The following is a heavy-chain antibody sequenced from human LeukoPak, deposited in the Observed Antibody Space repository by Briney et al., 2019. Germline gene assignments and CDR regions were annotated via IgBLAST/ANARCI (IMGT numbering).Heavy chain of an antibody. CDR2: INHSGST. CDR1: GGSFSGYY. CDR3: ARGSIAAPKDYYYYYMDV. V-gene: IGHV4-34*01. J-gene: IGHJ6*03. Sequence: SETLSRTCAVYGGSFSGYYWSWIRQPPGKGLEWIGEINHSGSTNYNPSLKSRVTISVDTSKNQFSLKLSSVTAADTAVYYCARGSIAAPKDYYYYYMDVWGKGTTVTVSS. D-gene: IGHD6-6*01.